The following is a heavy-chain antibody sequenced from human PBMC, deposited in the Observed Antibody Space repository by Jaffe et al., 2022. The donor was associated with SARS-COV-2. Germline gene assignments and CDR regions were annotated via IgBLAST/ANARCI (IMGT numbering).Heavy chain of an antibody. CDR1: GGSISSGSYY. D-gene: IGHD3-3*01. CDR2: IYTSGST. CDR3: ARAGFWNPMDV. Sequence: QVQLQESGPGLVKPSQTLSLTCTVSGGSISSGSYYWSWIRQPAGKGLEWIGRIYTSGSTNYNPSLKSRVTISVDTSKNQFSLKLSSVTAADTAVYYCARAGFWNPMDVWGQGTTVTVSS. V-gene: IGHV4-61*02. J-gene: IGHJ6*02.